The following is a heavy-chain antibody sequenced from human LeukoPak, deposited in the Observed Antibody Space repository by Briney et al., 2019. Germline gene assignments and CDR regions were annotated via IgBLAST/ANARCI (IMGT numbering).Heavy chain of an antibody. V-gene: IGHV1-69*08. J-gene: IGHJ5*02. Sequence: GASVKVSCTSSGGTFNTHIFNWVRQAPGQGLEWMGRITPIIGTTKYAQRFQGRVTITADTSTSTAYLELRGLTYDDSAVYYCTRVTLRGSKYNWFDPWGQGTHVPVSS. CDR3: TRVTLRGSKYNWFDP. CDR1: GGTFNTHI. CDR2: ITPIIGTT. D-gene: IGHD1-26*01.